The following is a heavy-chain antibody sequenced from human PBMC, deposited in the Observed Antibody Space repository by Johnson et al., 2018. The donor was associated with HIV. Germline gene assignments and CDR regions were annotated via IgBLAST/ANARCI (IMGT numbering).Heavy chain of an antibody. CDR2: INSNGRSI. Sequence: VQLVESGGGLVQPGGSLRLSCAASGFTFSSYWMHWVRQDPGKGLVWVSRINSNGRSISYADSVKGRFTISRENAKNSLYLQMNSLRAGDTAVYYCARGASDDSSGGLTAFDIWGQGTMVTVSS. CDR3: ARGASDDSSGGLTAFDI. V-gene: IGHV3-74*02. CDR1: GFTFSSYW. D-gene: IGHD3-22*01. J-gene: IGHJ3*02.